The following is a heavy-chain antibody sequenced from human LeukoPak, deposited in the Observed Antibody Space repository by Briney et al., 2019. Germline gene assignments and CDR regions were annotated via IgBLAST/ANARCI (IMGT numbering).Heavy chain of an antibody. CDR2: ISYDGSNK. Sequence: PGGSLRLSCAASGFTFSSYAMHWVRQAPGKGLEWVAVISYDGSNKYYADSVKGRFTTSRDNSKNTLYLQMNSLRAEDTAVYYCARTPSSIAAIFDYWGQGTLVTVSS. CDR3: ARTPSSIAAIFDY. CDR1: GFTFSSYA. V-gene: IGHV3-30*04. D-gene: IGHD6-25*01. J-gene: IGHJ4*02.